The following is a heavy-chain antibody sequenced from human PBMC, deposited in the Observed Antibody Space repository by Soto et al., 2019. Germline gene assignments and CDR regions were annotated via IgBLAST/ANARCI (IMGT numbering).Heavy chain of an antibody. CDR2: VSASGDRT. CDR3: AKNSGSYAYFED. J-gene: IGHJ4*02. V-gene: IGHV3-23*01. D-gene: IGHD3-10*01. CDR1: GFTFSSHA. Sequence: EVQLLESGGALVQPGGSLRLSCAASGFTFSSHAMRWVRQAPGKGLEWVSSVSASGDRTYYADFVKGRFTISSDNAKNTMSLQMNRLRAEDTALYYCAKNSGSYAYFEDWGQGTLVTVSS.